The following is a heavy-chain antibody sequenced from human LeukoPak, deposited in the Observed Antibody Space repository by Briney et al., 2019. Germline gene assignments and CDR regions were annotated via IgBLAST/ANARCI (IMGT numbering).Heavy chain of an antibody. CDR3: ARAGYTAADY. J-gene: IGHJ4*02. CDR1: GGSISSSSYY. CDR2: IYYSGST. Sequence: SETLSLTCTVSGGSISSSSYYWSWIRQPPGKGLEWIGYIYYSGSTNYNPSLKSRVTISVDTSKNQFSLKLSSVTAADTAVYYCARAGYTAADYWGQGTLVTVSS. D-gene: IGHD5-18*01. V-gene: IGHV4-61*01.